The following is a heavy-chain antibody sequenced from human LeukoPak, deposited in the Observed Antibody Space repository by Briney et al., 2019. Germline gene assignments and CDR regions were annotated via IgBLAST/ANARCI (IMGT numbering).Heavy chain of an antibody. Sequence: GASLKVSCKPSGYTFTGYYMHWVRQAPGQGLEWMGWINPNSGDTNYAQKFQGRVTMTRDTSISTAYMELSTLRSDDTAIYYCARESLQLQMASDALDICGQGTMVTVSS. V-gene: IGHV1-2*02. CDR2: INPNSGDT. CDR1: GYTFTGYY. J-gene: IGHJ3*02. CDR3: ARESLQLQMASDALDI. D-gene: IGHD2-2*01.